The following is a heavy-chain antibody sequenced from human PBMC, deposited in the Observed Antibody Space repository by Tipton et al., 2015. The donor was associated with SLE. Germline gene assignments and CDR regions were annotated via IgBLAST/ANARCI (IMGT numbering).Heavy chain of an antibody. CDR2: IKQDGSEK. D-gene: IGHD3-22*01. CDR3: ARDYYDSSGWYYFDY. CDR1: GFTFSSYW. V-gene: IGHV3-7*01. Sequence: GSLRLSCAASGFTFSSYWMSWVRQAPGKGLEWVANIKQDGSEKYYVDSVKGRFTISRDNAKNSLYLQMNSLRAEDTAVYYCARDYYDSSGWYYFDYWGQGTLVTVSS. J-gene: IGHJ4*02.